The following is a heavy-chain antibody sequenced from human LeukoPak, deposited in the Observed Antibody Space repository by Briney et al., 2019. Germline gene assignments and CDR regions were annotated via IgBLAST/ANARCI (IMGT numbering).Heavy chain of an antibody. CDR1: GFTFSSYA. Sequence: PGGSLRLSCAASGFTFSSYAMHWVRQAPGKGLEWVAVISYDGSNKYYADSVKGRFTISRDNSKNTLYLQMNSLRAEDTAVYYCARVPFYDRGSFDPWGQGTLVTVSS. J-gene: IGHJ5*02. D-gene: IGHD3-22*01. CDR3: ARVPFYDRGSFDP. CDR2: ISYDGSNK. V-gene: IGHV3-30*04.